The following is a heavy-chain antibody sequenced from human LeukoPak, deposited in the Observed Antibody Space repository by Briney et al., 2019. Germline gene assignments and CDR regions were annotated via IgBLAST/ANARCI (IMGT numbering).Heavy chain of an antibody. J-gene: IGHJ3*01. CDR2: IYYSGST. V-gene: IGHV4-59*01. D-gene: IGHD2-2*01. CDR3: ARVSCSSTSCPRRDALDV. Sequence: PSETLSLTCTVSGGSISSYHWSWIRQPPGKGLEWIGYIYYSGSTYYNPSLKSRVTISVDTSKNQFSLNLTSVTTADTAVYYCARVSCSSTSCPRRDALDVWGQGTMVTVSS. CDR1: GGSISSYH.